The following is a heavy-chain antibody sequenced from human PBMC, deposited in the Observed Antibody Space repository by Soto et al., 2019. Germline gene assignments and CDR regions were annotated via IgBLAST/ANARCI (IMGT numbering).Heavy chain of an antibody. J-gene: IGHJ4*02. V-gene: IGHV1-3*01. D-gene: IGHD1-1*01. CDR3: ARGDTTVPTPFDY. CDR1: GYTLMSYA. CDR2: INAANGNT. Sequence: QVQLVQSGAEVKEPGASVRVSCKASGYTLMSYAMHWLRQAPGQRLEWMGWINAANGNTRYSQKFQGRVTITRDTPASTAYMELSSLRSEDTAEYYCARGDTTVPTPFDYWGQGTLVTVSS.